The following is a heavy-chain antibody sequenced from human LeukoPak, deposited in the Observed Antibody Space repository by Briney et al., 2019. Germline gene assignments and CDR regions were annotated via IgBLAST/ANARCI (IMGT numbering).Heavy chain of an antibody. Sequence: GGSLRLSCTASGFTFSSYWMSWVRQAPGKGLEWVANIKQDGSEKYYVDSVKGRFTISRDHAKHYLYLQMNSQTAEDTAVYYCARDRAPSYSFDYWGQGTLVTVSS. V-gene: IGHV3-7*01. J-gene: IGHJ4*02. D-gene: IGHD1-26*01. CDR2: IKQDGSEK. CDR1: GFTFSSYW. CDR3: ARDRAPSYSFDY.